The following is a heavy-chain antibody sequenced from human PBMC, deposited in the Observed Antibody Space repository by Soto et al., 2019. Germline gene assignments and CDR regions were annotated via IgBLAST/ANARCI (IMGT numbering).Heavy chain of an antibody. V-gene: IGHV3-9*01. D-gene: IGHD2-2*01. Sequence: GGSLRLSCAASGFTFDDYAMHWVRQAPGKGLEWVSGISWNSGSIGYADSVKGRFTISRDNAKNSLYLQMNSLRAEDTALYYCAKDVVPAASPGMDVWGQGTTVTVSS. CDR1: GFTFDDYA. J-gene: IGHJ6*02. CDR3: AKDVVPAASPGMDV. CDR2: ISWNSGSI.